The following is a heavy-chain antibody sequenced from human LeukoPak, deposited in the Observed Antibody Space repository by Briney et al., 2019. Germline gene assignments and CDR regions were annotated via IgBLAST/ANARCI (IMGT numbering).Heavy chain of an antibody. V-gene: IGHV4-59*01. CDR3: ARGPHDYGDYGFDY. J-gene: IGHJ4*02. CDR1: GGSISSYY. CDR2: IYYSGST. D-gene: IGHD4-17*01. Sequence: PSETLSLTCSVCGGSISSYYWSWIRQPPGKGLEWIGYIYYSGSTNYNPSLKSRVTISVDTSKNQFSLKLSSVTAADTAVYYCARGPHDYGDYGFDYWGQGTLVTVSS.